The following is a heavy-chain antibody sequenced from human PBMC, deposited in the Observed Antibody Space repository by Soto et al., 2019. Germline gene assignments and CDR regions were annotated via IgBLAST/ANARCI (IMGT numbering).Heavy chain of an antibody. V-gene: IGHV1-18*01. J-gene: IGHJ4*02. CDR2: INPYNANT. CDR3: ATPTPLRGAMITNINFDF. CDR1: GGTFSSYA. D-gene: IGHD3-10*01. Sequence: ASVKVSCKASGGTFSSYAINWVRQAPGQGLDWMGWINPYNANTNYAQKLQGRVTMTTDTSTSTAYMDLRSLTSDDTAVYYCATPTPLRGAMITNINFDFWGQGTPFTVSS.